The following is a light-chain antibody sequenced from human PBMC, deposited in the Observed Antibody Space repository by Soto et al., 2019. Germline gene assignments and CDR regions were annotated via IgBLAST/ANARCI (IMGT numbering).Light chain of an antibody. Sequence: EIVMTQSPATLSVSPGERATLSCMASQSVSSNLAWYQQKPGQAPRLLIYGASTRATCIPARFSGSGSGTEFTLTISSLQSEDFAVYYCQQYNNWPPWTFGQGTKVEIK. CDR1: QSVSSN. V-gene: IGKV3-15*01. J-gene: IGKJ1*01. CDR2: GAS. CDR3: QQYNNWPPWT.